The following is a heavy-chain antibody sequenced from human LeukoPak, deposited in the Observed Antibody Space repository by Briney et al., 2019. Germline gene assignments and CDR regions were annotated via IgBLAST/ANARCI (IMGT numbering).Heavy chain of an antibody. CDR3: AIEGYSYTDGFDI. J-gene: IGHJ3*02. CDR2: IYPGDSDT. D-gene: IGHD5-18*01. CDR1: GYRFTNNW. Sequence: GESLKIPCKGSGYRFTNNWIGWVRQMPGKGLEWMGIIYPGDSDTRYSPPFQGQVTISADKSISTAYLQWSSLRASDTAMYYCAIEGYSYTDGFDIWGQGTMVTVSS. V-gene: IGHV5-51*01.